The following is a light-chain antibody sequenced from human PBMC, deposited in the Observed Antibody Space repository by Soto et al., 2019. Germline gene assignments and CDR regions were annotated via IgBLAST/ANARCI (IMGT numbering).Light chain of an antibody. CDR3: QTWATGPWV. CDR1: SGDSNYA. V-gene: IGLV4-69*01. Sequence: QLVLTQSPSASASLGASVKLTCTLGSGDSNYAIAWHQQQPEKGPRYLMKLYDDGRHSRGDGIPDRFSGSSSGAERYLTISSLQSEDEADYYCQTWATGPWVFGGGTQLTVL. J-gene: IGLJ3*02. CDR2: LYDDGRH.